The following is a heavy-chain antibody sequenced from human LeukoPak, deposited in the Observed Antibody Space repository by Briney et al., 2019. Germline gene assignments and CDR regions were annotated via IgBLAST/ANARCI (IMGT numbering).Heavy chain of an antibody. CDR2: ISGSGATT. CDR1: GFSFGSQA. J-gene: IGHJ4*02. Sequence: GGSLRLSCAASGFSFGSQAMSWVRQAPGKGLEWVSAISGSGATTYYADSAKGRFTISRDHSKNTLVLQLNRLRAEDTATYYCAKEASDGSGYDLDYWGQGTLVIVSS. V-gene: IGHV3-23*01. D-gene: IGHD3-22*01. CDR3: AKEASDGSGYDLDY.